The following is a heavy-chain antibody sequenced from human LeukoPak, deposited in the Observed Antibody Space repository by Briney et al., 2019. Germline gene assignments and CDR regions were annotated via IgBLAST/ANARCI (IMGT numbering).Heavy chain of an antibody. CDR1: GFTFSAFS. CDR3: ARQGSEIDY. Sequence: PGGSLRLSCAASGFTFSAFSMNWVRQAPGKGLEWVSSISSFSSYTYYADSVKGRFTISRDNAKNSLYLQMNSLRAEDTAMYYCARQGSEIDYWGREPWSPSPQ. V-gene: IGHV3-21*04. CDR2: ISSFSSYT. J-gene: IGHJ4*02.